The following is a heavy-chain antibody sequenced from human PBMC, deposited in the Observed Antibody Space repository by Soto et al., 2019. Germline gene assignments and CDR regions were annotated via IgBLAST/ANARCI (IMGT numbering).Heavy chain of an antibody. CDR3: ATIGDRDGFDL. CDR1: GFAFITYN. V-gene: IGHV3-21*06. D-gene: IGHD4-17*01. J-gene: IGHJ3*01. Sequence: EVQLVESGGGLVKPGESLRLSCAASGFAFITYNMKWVRQAPGKGLEWVSSISTSGTYVFYAGSVRGRFTIFRDDAKNSLHLQMNSLRAEDTALYYCATIGDRDGFDLWGQGTVVTVSA. CDR2: ISTSGTYV.